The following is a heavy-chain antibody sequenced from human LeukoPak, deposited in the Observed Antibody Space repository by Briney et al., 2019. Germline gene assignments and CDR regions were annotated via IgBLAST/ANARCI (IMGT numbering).Heavy chain of an antibody. CDR2: IKQDGSEK. Sequence: GGSLRLSCAASGFTFSSYWMSWVRQAPGKGLEWVANIKQDGSEKYYVDSVKGRFTISRDNAKNSLYLQMNSLRAEDTAVYYCASYSGSYEAFYYYYMDVWGKGTTVTVSS. CDR3: ASYSGSYEAFYYYYMDV. D-gene: IGHD1-26*01. J-gene: IGHJ6*03. CDR1: GFTFSSYW. V-gene: IGHV3-7*01.